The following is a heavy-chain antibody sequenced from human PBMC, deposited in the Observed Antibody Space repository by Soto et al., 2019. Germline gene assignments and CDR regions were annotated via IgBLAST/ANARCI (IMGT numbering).Heavy chain of an antibody. CDR2: IYDDGSA. J-gene: IGHJ5*02. V-gene: IGHV4-59*01. D-gene: IGHD2-15*01. CDR3: ARDKYCSGGSCRKNWFDP. CDR1: GGSISSSY. Sequence: SETLSLTCTVSGGSISSSYWSWIRQPPGKGLEWLAYIYDDGSANYNPSLKSRATISLDMSKNQFSLKLTSVTAADTAVYYCARDKYCSGGSCRKNWFDPWGQGTLVTVS.